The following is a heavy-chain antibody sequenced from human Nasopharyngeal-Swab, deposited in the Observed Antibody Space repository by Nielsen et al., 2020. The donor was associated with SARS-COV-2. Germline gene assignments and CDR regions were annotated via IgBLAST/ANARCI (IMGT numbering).Heavy chain of an antibody. D-gene: IGHD3-3*01. V-gene: IGHV1-18*04. CDR2: ISAHNGHT. J-gene: IGHJ4*02. CDR3: ARDLFPYNVFWSPQMY. Sequence: ASVKVSCKASGYTFTSYGISWVRQAPGQGLEWMGWISAHNGHTNYAQKFQVRVTMTTDTSTSTAYMELRTLRSDDTAVYYCARDLFPYNVFWSPQMYWGQGTLVNVSS. CDR1: GYTFTSYG.